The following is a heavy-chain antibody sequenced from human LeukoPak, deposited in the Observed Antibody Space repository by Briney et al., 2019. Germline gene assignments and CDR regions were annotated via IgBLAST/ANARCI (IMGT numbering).Heavy chain of an antibody. V-gene: IGHV3-21*01. J-gene: IGHJ5*02. D-gene: IGHD2-2*01. Sequence: GGSLRLSCAASGFTFSSYAMIWVRQAPGKGLEWVSSISSSSSYIYYADSVKGRFTISRDNAKNSLYLQMNSLRAEDTAVYYCAQSTPLNNWFDPWGQGTLVTVSS. CDR1: GFTFSSYA. CDR3: AQSTPLNNWFDP. CDR2: ISSSSSYI.